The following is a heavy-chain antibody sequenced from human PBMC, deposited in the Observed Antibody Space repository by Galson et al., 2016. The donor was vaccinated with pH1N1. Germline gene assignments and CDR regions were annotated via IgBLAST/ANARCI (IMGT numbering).Heavy chain of an antibody. J-gene: IGHJ3*02. V-gene: IGHV3-48*04. Sequence: SLRLSCAASGFTFSRHGMNWVRQAPGKGLEWISYISSSSTRVFYADSVKGRFTISRDNAKNSLYLQMKSLRAEDTAVYYCVRDDYESWSGYDAFDIWGPGTMVIVSS. CDR2: ISSSSTRV. CDR1: GFTFSRHG. D-gene: IGHD3-3*01. CDR3: VRDDYESWSGYDAFDI.